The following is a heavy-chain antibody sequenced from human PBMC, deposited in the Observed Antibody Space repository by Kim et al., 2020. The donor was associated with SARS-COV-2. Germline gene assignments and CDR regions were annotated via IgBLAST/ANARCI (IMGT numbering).Heavy chain of an antibody. V-gene: IGHV3-33*05. D-gene: IGHD3-10*01. CDR1: GFTFSSYG. CDR2: ISYDGSNK. Sequence: GGSLRLSCAASGFTFSSYGMHWVRQAPGKGLEWVAVISYDGSNKYYADSVKGRFTISRDNSKNTLYLQMNSLRAEDTAVYYCARDRTWLSPGAFDIWGQGTMVTVSS. CDR3: ARDRTWLSPGAFDI. J-gene: IGHJ3*02.